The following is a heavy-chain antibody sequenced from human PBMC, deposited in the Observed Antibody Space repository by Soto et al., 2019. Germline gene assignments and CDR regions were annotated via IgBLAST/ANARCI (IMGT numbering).Heavy chain of an antibody. CDR2: IIPIFGTA. Sequence: SVKVSCKASGGTFSSYAISWVRQAPGQGLEWMGGIIPIFGTANYAQKFQGRVTITAGESTSTAYMELSSLRSEDTAVYYCARDRALYSSFDYWGQGTLVTVSS. D-gene: IGHD6-13*01. V-gene: IGHV1-69*13. J-gene: IGHJ4*02. CDR3: ARDRALYSSFDY. CDR1: GGTFSSYA.